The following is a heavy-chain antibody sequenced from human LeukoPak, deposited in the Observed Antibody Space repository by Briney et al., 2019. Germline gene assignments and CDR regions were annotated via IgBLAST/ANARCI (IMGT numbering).Heavy chain of an antibody. V-gene: IGHV3-21*04. CDR2: ISTSSSYI. Sequence: GGSLRLSCAASGFTLSSYSMNWVRQAPGKGLEWVSFISTSSSYIYYADSVKGRFIISRDNARKSLYLQMNSLRAEDTAVYYCARATVVSPNYWGQGTLVTVSS. J-gene: IGHJ4*02. CDR3: ARATVVSPNY. D-gene: IGHD4-23*01. CDR1: GFTLSSYS.